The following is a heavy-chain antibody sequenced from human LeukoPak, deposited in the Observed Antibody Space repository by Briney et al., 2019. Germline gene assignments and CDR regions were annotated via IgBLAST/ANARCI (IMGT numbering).Heavy chain of an antibody. J-gene: IGHJ6*02. V-gene: IGHV3-20*04. CDR3: ARPTNYYDSSGYFAYYGMDV. CDR2: INWNGGST. CDR1: GFSFDDYG. D-gene: IGHD3-22*01. Sequence: GGSLRLSCAASGFSFDDYGMSWVRQAPGKGLEWVSGINWNGGSTGYAGSVKGRFTISRDNAKNSLYLQMNSLRVEDTALYYCARPTNYYDSSGYFAYYGMDVWGQGTTVTVSS.